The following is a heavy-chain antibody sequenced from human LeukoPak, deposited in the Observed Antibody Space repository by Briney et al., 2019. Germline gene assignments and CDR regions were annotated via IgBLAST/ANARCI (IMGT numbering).Heavy chain of an antibody. CDR2: INHSGST. V-gene: IGHV4-39*07. Sequence: PSETLSLTCTVSGGSISSGSYYWTWIRQPPGKGLEWIGEINHSGSTNYNPSLKSRVTISVDTSKNQFSLKLSSVTAADTAVYYCARGRHGSTPYYYYYMDVWGKGTTVTVSS. CDR1: GGSISSGSYY. J-gene: IGHJ6*03. CDR3: ARGRHGSTPYYYYYMDV. D-gene: IGHD6-13*01.